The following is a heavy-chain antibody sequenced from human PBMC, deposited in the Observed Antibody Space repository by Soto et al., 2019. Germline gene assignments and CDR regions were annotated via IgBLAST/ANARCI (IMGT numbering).Heavy chain of an antibody. CDR2: IVVGSGIT. J-gene: IGHJ6*02. CDR3: AAEGGSGSYQVYYGMDV. V-gene: IGHV1-58*01. CDR1: GFTLTDSA. Sequence: SVKVSCKASGFTLTDSAVQWVRQARGQRLEWIGWIVVGSGITNYAQKFQERVTITWDLSTSTANMGLSSLRSEDTAVYYCAAEGGSGSYQVYYGMDVWGQGTTVTVSS. D-gene: IGHD3-10*01.